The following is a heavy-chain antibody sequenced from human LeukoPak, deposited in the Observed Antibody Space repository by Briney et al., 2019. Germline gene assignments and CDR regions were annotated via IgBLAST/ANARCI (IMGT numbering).Heavy chain of an antibody. V-gene: IGHV1-2*02. CDR3: ARGKSDYGDHYYWYFDL. J-gene: IGHJ2*01. D-gene: IGHD4-17*01. CDR2: INPNSGGT. Sequence: ASVKVSCKASGYTFTGYYMHWVRQAPGQGLEWMGWINPNSGGTNYAQKFQGRVTMTRDTSISTAYMELSRLRSDDTAVYYCARGKSDYGDHYYWYFDLWGRGTLVTVSS. CDR1: GYTFTGYY.